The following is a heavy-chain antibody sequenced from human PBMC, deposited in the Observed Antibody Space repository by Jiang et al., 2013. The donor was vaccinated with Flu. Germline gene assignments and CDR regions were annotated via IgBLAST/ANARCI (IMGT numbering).Heavy chain of an antibody. J-gene: IGHJ3*02. D-gene: IGHD2-15*01. CDR1: GYTFSNYG. V-gene: IGHV1-18*01. CDR2: ISGYNGNT. CDR3: ARGGIVVVVGASNDAFDI. Sequence: GAEVKKPGASVKVSCKASGYTFSNYGISWVRQAPGQGLEWMGWISGYNGNTKYAQKFQGRVTMTTDTSTRTAYMELRSLRFDDRAVYYCARGGIVVVVGASNDAFDIWGQGTMVTVSS.